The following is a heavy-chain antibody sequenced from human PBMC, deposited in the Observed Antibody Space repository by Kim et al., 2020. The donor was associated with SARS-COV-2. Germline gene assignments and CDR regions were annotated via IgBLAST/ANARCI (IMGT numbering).Heavy chain of an antibody. D-gene: IGHD3-22*01. Sequence: GGSLRLSCAASGFTFSSYGMHWVRQAPGKGLEWVAVIWYDGSNKYYADSVKGRFTISRDNSKNTLYLQMNSLRAEDTAVYYCARPEAEGNSPLYYYDSSGAEGGAFDIWGQGTMLTVSS. CDR3: ARPEAEGNSPLYYYDSSGAEGGAFDI. V-gene: IGHV3-33*01. CDR1: GFTFSSYG. J-gene: IGHJ3*02. CDR2: IWYDGSNK.